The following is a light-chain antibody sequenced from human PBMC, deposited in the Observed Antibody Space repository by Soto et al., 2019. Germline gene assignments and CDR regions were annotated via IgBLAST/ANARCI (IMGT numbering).Light chain of an antibody. V-gene: IGKV1-5*01. CDR2: DAS. J-gene: IGKJ1*01. CDR3: QHYNSDPWT. CDR1: QTIRRW. Sequence: DIEMTQSPSTLSASVGDRVTITCRASQTIRRWLAWYQQRPGKAPKVLIYDASTLESGVPARFSGSGSETEFTLTISSLQPEDSATYYCQHYNSDPWTFGPGTKVEIK.